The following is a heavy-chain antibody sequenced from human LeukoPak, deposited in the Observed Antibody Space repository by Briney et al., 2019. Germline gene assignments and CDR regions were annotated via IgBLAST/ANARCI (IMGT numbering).Heavy chain of an antibody. J-gene: IGHJ4*02. Sequence: GGSLRLSCAASGFTFSSYAMSWVRQAPGKGLEWVSAISGSGGSTYYADSVKGRFTISRDNSKNTLYLQMNSLRAEDTAVYYCAKVSGGIDGRKKDDYGDYVPYYFDYWGQGTLVTVSS. D-gene: IGHD4-17*01. CDR3: AKVSGGIDGRKKDDYGDYVPYYFDY. V-gene: IGHV3-23*01. CDR1: GFTFSSYA. CDR2: ISGSGGST.